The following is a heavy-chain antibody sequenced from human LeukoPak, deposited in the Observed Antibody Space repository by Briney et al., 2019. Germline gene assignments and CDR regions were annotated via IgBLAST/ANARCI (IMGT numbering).Heavy chain of an antibody. J-gene: IGHJ4*02. D-gene: IGHD3-3*01. CDR1: GGSISSSSYY. CDR3: ARFLLGVVIMDYFDY. V-gene: IGHV4-39*01. CDR2: IYYSGST. Sequence: RPSETLSLTCTVSGGSISSSSYYWGWIRQPPGKGLEWIGSIYYSGSTYYNPSLKSRVTISVDTSRNQFSLKLSSVTAADTAVYYCARFLLGVVIMDYFDYWGQGTLVTVSS.